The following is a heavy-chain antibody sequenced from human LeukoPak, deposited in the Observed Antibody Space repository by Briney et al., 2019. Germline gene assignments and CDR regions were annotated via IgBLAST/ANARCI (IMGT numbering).Heavy chain of an antibody. CDR3: ATYSSGRRGYYFDS. Sequence: PGGSLRLSCAASGFTVSSDYMSWVRQAPGKGLEWVAISYSGNTTYCADSVRGRFTISRDKSKNRLHLRMNSLRAEDTAVYYCATYSSGRRGYYFDSWGQGTLVTVSS. V-gene: IGHV3-66*01. D-gene: IGHD6-19*01. J-gene: IGHJ4*02. CDR1: GFTVSSDY. CDR2: SYSGNTT.